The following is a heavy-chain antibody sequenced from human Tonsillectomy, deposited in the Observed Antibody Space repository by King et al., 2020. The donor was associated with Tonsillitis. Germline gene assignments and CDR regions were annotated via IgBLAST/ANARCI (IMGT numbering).Heavy chain of an antibody. CDR3: AKDVRYDSTGPLDY. CDR2: ISGDGTKT. Sequence: DVQLVESGGGVVQPGGSLRLSCAASGFTYDDYGLHWVRQAPGKGLEWVSLISGDGTKTYYADSVKGRFTISRDNSKESLFLQMNSLRTEDTALYFCAKDVRYDSTGPLDYWGQGILVTVSS. V-gene: IGHV3-43*02. J-gene: IGHJ4*02. CDR1: GFTYDDYG. D-gene: IGHD3-22*01.